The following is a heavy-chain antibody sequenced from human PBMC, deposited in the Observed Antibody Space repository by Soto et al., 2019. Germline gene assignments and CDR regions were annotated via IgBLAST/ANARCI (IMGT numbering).Heavy chain of an antibody. CDR1: GGSISSSSHY. D-gene: IGHD3-10*01. V-gene: IGHV4-39*01. CDR2: IHYTGST. CDR3: ASRVLVATQNLFDP. Sequence: QLQLQESGPGLVKPSETLSLTCTVSGGSISSSSHYWGWIRQPPGQGLEWIGHIHYTGSTYYNSSHNSRVSLSLDIVDNQFCLRLGSVTAADTAVYFCASRVLVATQNLFDPWGHGTLVTVSS. J-gene: IGHJ5*02.